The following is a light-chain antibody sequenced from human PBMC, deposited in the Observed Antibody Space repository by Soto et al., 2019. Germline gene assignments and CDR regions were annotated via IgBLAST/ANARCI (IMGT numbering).Light chain of an antibody. CDR3: CSYTTSTTLYV. Sequence: QSALTQPASVSGSPGQSITISCTGTSSDIGSYNLVSWYQHHPGKAPKLMIYESNKRPSGVSNRFSGSKSGNAASLTISGLQADDEADYYCCSYTTSTTLYVFGTGTKVTVL. J-gene: IGLJ1*01. V-gene: IGLV2-14*02. CDR2: ESN. CDR1: SSDIGSYNL.